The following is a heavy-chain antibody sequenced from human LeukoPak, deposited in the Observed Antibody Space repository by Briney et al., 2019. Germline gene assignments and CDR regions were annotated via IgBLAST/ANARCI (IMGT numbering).Heavy chain of an antibody. CDR1: GFTFSNYG. D-gene: IGHD1-26*01. V-gene: IGHV3-33*01. CDR2: IWIDGINK. CDR3: ATGATSGSEAFDI. J-gene: IGHJ3*02. Sequence: GGSLRLSCAVSGFTFSNYGMHWVRQAPGKGREGGAGIWIDGINKYYADSVKGRLTISRDNSKNTLFLQMNSLRAEDTAVYYCATGATSGSEAFDIWGQGTMVTVSS.